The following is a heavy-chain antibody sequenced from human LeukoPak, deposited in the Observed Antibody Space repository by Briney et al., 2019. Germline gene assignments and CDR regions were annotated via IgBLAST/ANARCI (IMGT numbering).Heavy chain of an antibody. CDR2: ISSSGLTM. CDR3: ARRTTGDDY. J-gene: IGHJ4*02. Sequence: GGSLRLSCVASGFSLGTYWMNWVRQAPGRGLEWVSYISSSGLTMYYADSVKGRFTISRDNAKNSLYLQMNSLSAEDTGVYYCARRTTGDDYWGQGTLVTVSS. V-gene: IGHV3-48*04. D-gene: IGHD4-17*01. CDR1: GFSLGTYW.